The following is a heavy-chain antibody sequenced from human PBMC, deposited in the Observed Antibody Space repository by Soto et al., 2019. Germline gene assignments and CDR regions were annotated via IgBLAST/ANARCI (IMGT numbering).Heavy chain of an antibody. V-gene: IGHV1-18*04. D-gene: IGHD2-8*01. Sequence: ASVKVSCKASGYTFTSYGISWVRQAPGQGLEWMGWISAYNGNTNYARKLQGRVTMTIDTSTRTAYMELRSLRSDDTAVYYCARNKLGYCTNGVCFDPDYWGQGTRVTVSS. CDR1: GYTFTSYG. J-gene: IGHJ4*02. CDR3: ARNKLGYCTNGVCFDPDY. CDR2: ISAYNGNT.